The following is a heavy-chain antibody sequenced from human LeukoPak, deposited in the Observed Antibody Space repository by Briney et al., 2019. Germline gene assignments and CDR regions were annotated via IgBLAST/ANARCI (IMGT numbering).Heavy chain of an antibody. Sequence: GESLKISCKGSGYSFTSYWIGWVRQMPGKGLEWMGIIYPGDSDTRYSPSFQGQVTISADKSISTAYLQWSSLKASDTAMYYCARIVFFLEMATIAPFDYWGQGTLVTVSS. CDR3: ARIVFFLEMATIAPFDY. J-gene: IGHJ4*02. D-gene: IGHD5-12*01. CDR2: IYPGDSDT. V-gene: IGHV5-51*01. CDR1: GYSFTSYW.